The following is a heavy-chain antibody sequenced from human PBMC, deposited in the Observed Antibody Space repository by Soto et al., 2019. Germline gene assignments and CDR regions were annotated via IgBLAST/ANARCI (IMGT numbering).Heavy chain of an antibody. CDR3: ARDPQYKVGATNWFDP. CDR2: IYTSGST. D-gene: IGHD1-26*01. Sequence: PSETLSLTCAVYGGSFSSYYWSWIRQPAGKGLEWIGRIYTSGSTNYNPSLKSRVTMSVDTSKNQFSLKLSSVTAADTAVYYCARDPQYKVGATNWFDPWGQGTLVTVSS. J-gene: IGHJ5*02. CDR1: GGSFSSYY. V-gene: IGHV4-4*07.